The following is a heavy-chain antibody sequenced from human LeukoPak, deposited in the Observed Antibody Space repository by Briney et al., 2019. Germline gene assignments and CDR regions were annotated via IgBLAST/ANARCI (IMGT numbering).Heavy chain of an antibody. J-gene: IGHJ4*02. CDR3: ARVGSGSPLTNDY. V-gene: IGHV1-2*02. CDR1: GYTFTSYD. D-gene: IGHD3-3*01. Sequence: ASVKVSCKASGYTFTSYDINWVRQATGKGLEWVGWINPNSGGTKYVQKFQGRVTMTSDTSISTAYMELSRLRSDDTAVYYCARVGSGSPLTNDYWGQGTLVTVSS. CDR2: INPNSGGT.